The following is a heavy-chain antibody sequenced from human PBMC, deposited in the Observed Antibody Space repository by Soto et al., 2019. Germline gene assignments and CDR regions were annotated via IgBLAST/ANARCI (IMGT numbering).Heavy chain of an antibody. CDR3: ARHGSDSGWFFLDP. Sequence: SETLSLTCSLSGGAIGGYYWSWIRQPPGKALEWIGYVSYSGSTDYHPSLKSRVSISIDTSKNQFSLKMISVTAADTAVYYCARHGSDSGWFFLDPWGQGALVTVSS. CDR2: VSYSGST. J-gene: IGHJ5*02. CDR1: GGAIGGYY. D-gene: IGHD6-19*01. V-gene: IGHV4-59*08.